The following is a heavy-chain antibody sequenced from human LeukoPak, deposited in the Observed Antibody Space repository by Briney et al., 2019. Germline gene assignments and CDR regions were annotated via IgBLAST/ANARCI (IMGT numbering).Heavy chain of an antibody. Sequence: GGSLRLSCAASGFTFSSYSMNWVRQAPGKGLEWVSSISSSSSYICYADSVKGRFTISRDNAKNSLYLQMNSLRAEDTAVYYCARDPLASYSSSSPAYFDYWGQGTLVTVSS. J-gene: IGHJ4*02. CDR2: ISSSSSYI. CDR1: GFTFSSYS. CDR3: ARDPLASYSSSSPAYFDY. V-gene: IGHV3-21*01. D-gene: IGHD6-6*01.